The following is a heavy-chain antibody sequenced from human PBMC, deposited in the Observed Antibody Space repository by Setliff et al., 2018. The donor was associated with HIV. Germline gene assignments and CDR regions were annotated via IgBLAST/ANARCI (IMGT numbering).Heavy chain of an antibody. V-gene: IGHV3-15*01. CDR2: IKSKTDGGTT. Sequence: GGSLRLSCAASGFTFSNAWMSWVRQAPGKGLEWGGRIKSKTDGGTTDYAAPVKGRFTISRDDSKNTLYLQMNSLKTEDTAVYYCTTGTRLVDWGQGALVTVSS. D-gene: IGHD2-21*01. J-gene: IGHJ1*01. CDR3: TTGTRLVD. CDR1: GFTFSNAW.